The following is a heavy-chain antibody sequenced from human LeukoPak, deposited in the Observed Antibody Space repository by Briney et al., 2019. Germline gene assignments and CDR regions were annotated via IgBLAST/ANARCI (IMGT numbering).Heavy chain of an antibody. CDR2: MYTGGGR. D-gene: IGHD2-21*02. CDR3: TRGQSYCGADCYSD. J-gene: IGHJ4*02. Sequence: GGSLRLSCAASGFSVSNYYMSWVRQPPGKGLEWVSVMYTGGGRYYGDSVKGRFTISRDNSKNTVFLQMNSLRVEDTALYYCTRGQSYCGADCYSDWGQGTLVTVSS. V-gene: IGHV3-66*01. CDR1: GFSVSNYY.